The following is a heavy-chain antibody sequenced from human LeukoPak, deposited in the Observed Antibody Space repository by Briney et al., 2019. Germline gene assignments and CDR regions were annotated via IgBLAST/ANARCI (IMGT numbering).Heavy chain of an antibody. J-gene: IGHJ6*02. CDR2: INWNGGST. D-gene: IGHD3-10*01. V-gene: IGHV3-20*04. CDR1: GFTFSSYA. Sequence: GGSLRLSCAASGFTFSSYAMSWVRQAPGRGLEWVSGINWNGGSTGYADSVKGRFTISREKAKNSLYLQINSLRDEDTALYYCARDSGITMVVGVMKSGNGMDVWGQGTPVTVSS. CDR3: ARDSGITMVVGVMKSGNGMDV.